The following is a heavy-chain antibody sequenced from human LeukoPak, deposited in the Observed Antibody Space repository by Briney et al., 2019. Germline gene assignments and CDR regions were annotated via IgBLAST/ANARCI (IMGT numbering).Heavy chain of an antibody. CDR3: ARGDYDSSGYYEV. Sequence: PGGSLSLSCAASGFSFSDYSMSWIRQAPGKGLECISYRSSSSYTNYADSVKGRFTISRDNAKNSLYLQMNSLRAEDTAVYYCARGDYDSSGYYEVWGQGTLVTVSS. J-gene: IGHJ4*02. CDR1: GFSFSDYS. D-gene: IGHD3-22*01. CDR2: RSSSSYT. V-gene: IGHV3-11*05.